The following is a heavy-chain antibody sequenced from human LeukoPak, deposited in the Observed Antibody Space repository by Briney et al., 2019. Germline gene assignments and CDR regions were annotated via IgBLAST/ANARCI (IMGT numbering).Heavy chain of an antibody. V-gene: IGHV3-23*01. CDR3: AKDAVSSGFCFDY. D-gene: IGHD5-12*01. CDR2: ISGSGAST. Sequence: PGGSLRLSFAASGFTFSSYAMSWVRQAPGKGLEWVSAISGSGASTYYAASVKGRFTISRDNSKTTLYLQMNSLRAEDAAVYYCAKDAVSSGFCFDYWGQGTLVTVSS. J-gene: IGHJ4*02. CDR1: GFTFSSYA.